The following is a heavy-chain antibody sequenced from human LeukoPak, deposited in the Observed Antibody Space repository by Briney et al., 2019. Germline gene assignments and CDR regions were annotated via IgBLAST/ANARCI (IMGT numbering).Heavy chain of an antibody. CDR3: ASSSLWAAMAHFDY. D-gene: IGHD5-18*01. CDR2: IYYSGST. J-gene: IGHJ4*02. CDR1: GGSISSSSYY. Sequence: PSETLSLTCTASGGSISSSSYYWGWIRQPPGKGLEWIGSIYYSGSTYYNPSLKSRVTISVDTSKNQFSLKLSSVTAADTAVYYCASSSLWAAMAHFDYWGQGTLVTVSS. V-gene: IGHV4-39*01.